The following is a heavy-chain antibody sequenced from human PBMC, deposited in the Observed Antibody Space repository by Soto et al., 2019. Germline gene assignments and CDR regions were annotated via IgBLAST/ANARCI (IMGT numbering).Heavy chain of an antibody. CDR3: AKDPGGDYGFFDY. J-gene: IGHJ4*02. D-gene: IGHD4-17*01. V-gene: IGHV3-23*01. CDR2: ISGSGGST. CDR1: GFTFSSYA. Sequence: EVQLLESGGGLVQPGGSLRLSCAASGFTFSSYAMSWVRQAPGKGLEWVSAISGSGGSTYYADSVKGRFTISRDNSKTTLYLQMNSLRAEDTAVYYCAKDPGGDYGFFDYWGQGTLVTVSS.